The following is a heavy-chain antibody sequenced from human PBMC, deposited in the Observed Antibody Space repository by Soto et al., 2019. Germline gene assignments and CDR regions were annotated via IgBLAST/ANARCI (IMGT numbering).Heavy chain of an antibody. Sequence: EVQLLESGGGLVQPGGSLRLSCAASGFTFSSYAMNWVRQAPGKGLEWVSVITGSGDATYYADSVKGRFTISRDNSKNALYVQMNSRRAYDKRVYYCATAISGYTAPVDHWGQGTRVTVSS. CDR1: GFTFSSYA. V-gene: IGHV3-23*01. J-gene: IGHJ4*02. D-gene: IGHD3-22*01. CDR2: ITGSGDAT. CDR3: ATAISGYTAPVDH.